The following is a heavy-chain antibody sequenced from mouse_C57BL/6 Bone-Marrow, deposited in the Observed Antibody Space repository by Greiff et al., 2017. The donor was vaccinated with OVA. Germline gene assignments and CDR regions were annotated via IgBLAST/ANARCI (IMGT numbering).Heavy chain of an antibody. CDR1: GFNIKDDY. Sequence: EVQLQQSGAELVRPGASVKLSCTASGFNIKDDYMHWVKQRPEQGLEWIGWIDPENGDTEYASKFQGKATITEDTSSNTAYLQLSSLTSEDTAVYYCTRYGNYLDYCGQGTTLTVSS. CDR3: TRYGNYLDY. D-gene: IGHD2-1*01. V-gene: IGHV14-4*01. CDR2: IDPENGDT. J-gene: IGHJ2*01.